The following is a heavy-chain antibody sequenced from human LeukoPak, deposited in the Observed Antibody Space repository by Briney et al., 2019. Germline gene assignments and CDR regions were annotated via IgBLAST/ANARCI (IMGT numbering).Heavy chain of an antibody. CDR2: ISGYNGNT. D-gene: IGHD2-21*02. Sequence: ASVKVSCKASGYTFISYGISWVRQAPGQGLEWMGWISGYNGNTNYAQNLQGRVTMTTDASTSTAYMELRSLRSDDTAVYYCARGLGVVTAQSEQPKPRYFDLWGRGTQVTVSS. CDR3: ARGLGVVTAQSEQPKPRYFDL. V-gene: IGHV1-18*01. J-gene: IGHJ2*01. CDR1: GYTFISYG.